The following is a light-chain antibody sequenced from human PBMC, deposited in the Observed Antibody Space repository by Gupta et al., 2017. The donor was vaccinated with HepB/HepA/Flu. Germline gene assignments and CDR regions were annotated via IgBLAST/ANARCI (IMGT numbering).Light chain of an antibody. CDR1: HTINNF. J-gene: IGKJ3*01. V-gene: IGKV1-39*01. CDR3: QQSDRTPFT. CDR2: ETS. Sequence: DIQMTQSPSSLSASVGDRVTITCRASHTINNFLNWFQHKPGKAPNLLIYETSNLESGVSSRFSGSGSGTDFTLTINSLQPEDFATYYCQQSDRTPFTFGHGTKVEI.